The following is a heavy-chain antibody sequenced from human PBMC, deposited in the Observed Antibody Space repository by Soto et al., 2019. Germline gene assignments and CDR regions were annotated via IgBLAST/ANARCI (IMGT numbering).Heavy chain of an antibody. Sequence: GGSLRVSCAASGFTFSSYVMHWVRQAPGKGLEWVAVISYDGSNKYYADSVKGRFTISRDNSKNTLYLQMNSLRAEDTAVYYCAKDRSMDVWGQGTTVTVSS. CDR1: GFTFSSYV. CDR2: ISYDGSNK. J-gene: IGHJ6*02. V-gene: IGHV3-30*18. CDR3: AKDRSMDV.